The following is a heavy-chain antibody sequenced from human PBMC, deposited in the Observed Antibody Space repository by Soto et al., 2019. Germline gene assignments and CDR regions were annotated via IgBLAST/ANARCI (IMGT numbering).Heavy chain of an antibody. CDR3: ARDLADTAMVFYYYGMDV. D-gene: IGHD5-18*01. CDR2: INPNSGGT. Sequence: ASVKVSCKASGYTFTGYYMHWVRQAPGQGLEWMGWINPNSGGTNYAQKFQGWVTMTRDTSISTAYMELSRLRSDDTAVYYCARDLADTAMVFYYYGMDVWGQGTTVTVSS. CDR1: GYTFTGYY. V-gene: IGHV1-2*04. J-gene: IGHJ6*02.